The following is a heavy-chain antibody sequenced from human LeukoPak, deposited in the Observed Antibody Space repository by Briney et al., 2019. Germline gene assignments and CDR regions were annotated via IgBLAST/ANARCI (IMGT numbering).Heavy chain of an antibody. CDR1: GFTFSNAW. Sequence: GGSLRLSCAASGFTFSNAWMSWVRQAPGKGLEWVGRIKSKTDGGTTDYAEPVTARFTISRDDSKHTLYLQINTLKTEDTAVYSCTTDYGGYYDYWGQGTLVTVSS. D-gene: IGHD3-22*01. CDR2: IKSKTDGGTT. J-gene: IGHJ4*02. CDR3: TTDYGGYYDY. V-gene: IGHV3-15*01.